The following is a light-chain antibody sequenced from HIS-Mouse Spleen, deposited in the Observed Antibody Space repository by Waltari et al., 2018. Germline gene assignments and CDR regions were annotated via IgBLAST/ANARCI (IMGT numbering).Light chain of an antibody. J-gene: IGLJ3*02. CDR3: AAWDDSLSGPV. CDR2: RTN. Sequence: QSVLTQPPSASGTPGQRDTISCSGSSSNIGSNYVYWYQQLPGTAPKLLIYRTNHRPSGVPDRFSGSKSGTSASLAISGLRSEDEADYYCAAWDDSLSGPVFGGGTKLTVL. CDR1: SSNIGSNY. V-gene: IGLV1-47*01.